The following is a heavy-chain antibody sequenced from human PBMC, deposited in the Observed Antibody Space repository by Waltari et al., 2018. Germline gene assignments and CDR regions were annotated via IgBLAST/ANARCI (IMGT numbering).Heavy chain of an antibody. CDR1: GGTFSSYA. J-gene: IGHJ4*02. CDR3: ARVKTVQRFYCGGDCYSEGGFDY. V-gene: IGHV1-69*12. Sequence: QVQLVQSGAEVKKPGSSVKVSCKASGGTFSSYAISWVRQAPGQGLEWMGGIIPIFGTANYAQKFQGRVTITADESTSTAYMELSSLRSEDTAVYYCARVKTVQRFYCGGDCYSEGGFDYWGQGTLVTVSS. CDR2: IIPIFGTA. D-gene: IGHD2-21*02.